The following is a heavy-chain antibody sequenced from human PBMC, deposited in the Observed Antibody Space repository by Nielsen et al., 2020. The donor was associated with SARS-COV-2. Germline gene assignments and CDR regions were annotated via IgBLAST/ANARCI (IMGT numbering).Heavy chain of an antibody. J-gene: IGHJ5*02. CDR1: GGSISSFY. CDR2: IYYSGST. CDR3: ARGGWSLDA. D-gene: IGHD2-15*01. Sequence: SETLSLTCTVSGGSISSFYWTWIRQPPGKGLEWIGYIYYSGSTNYNPSLKSRVTISVDTSKNQFSLTLTSVSAADTAVYFCARGGWSLDAWGQGTLVTVSS. V-gene: IGHV4-59*01.